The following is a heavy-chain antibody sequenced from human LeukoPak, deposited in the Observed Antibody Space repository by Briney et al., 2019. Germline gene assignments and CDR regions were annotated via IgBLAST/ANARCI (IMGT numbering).Heavy chain of an antibody. Sequence: SGTLSLTCTVSGDSISSYYWNWIRQPPGKGLEWIGYIYYSGSTNYNPSLKSRVSISVDTSKNQFSLKLSSVTAADTAVYYCARGGDSSSWQYYYYGMDVWGQGTTVTVSS. J-gene: IGHJ6*02. CDR2: IYYSGST. CDR3: ARGGDSSSWQYYYYGMDV. CDR1: GDSISSYY. V-gene: IGHV4-59*01. D-gene: IGHD6-13*01.